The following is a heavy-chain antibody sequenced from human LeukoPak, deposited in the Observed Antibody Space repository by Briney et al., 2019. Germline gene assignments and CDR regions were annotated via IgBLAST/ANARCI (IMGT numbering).Heavy chain of an antibody. CDR2: IYYSGST. CDR1: GGSISSSSYY. CDR3: ASSTYRGYCSGGSCYRFDY. V-gene: IGHV4-39*01. Sequence: PSETLPLTCTVSGGSISSSSYYWGWIRQPPGKGLEWIGSIYYSGSTYYNPSLKSRVTISVDTSKNQFSLKLSSVTAADTAVYYCASSTYRGYCSGGSCYRFDYWGQGTLVTVSS. J-gene: IGHJ4*02. D-gene: IGHD2-15*01.